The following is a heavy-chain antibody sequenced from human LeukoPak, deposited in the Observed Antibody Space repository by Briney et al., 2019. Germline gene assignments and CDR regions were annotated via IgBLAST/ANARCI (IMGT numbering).Heavy chain of an antibody. Sequence: GASVKVSCKASGYTFTSYYIYWMRQAHGHGLDWMGIINPSGGRTNYAHKFQGRVTMTRDMSTTTAYMELSSLRSEDTAVYYCARDTPLRLENWFDPWGQGTLVTVSS. CDR1: GYTFTSYY. J-gene: IGHJ5*02. D-gene: IGHD1-1*01. V-gene: IGHV1-46*01. CDR2: INPSGGRT. CDR3: ARDTPLRLENWFDP.